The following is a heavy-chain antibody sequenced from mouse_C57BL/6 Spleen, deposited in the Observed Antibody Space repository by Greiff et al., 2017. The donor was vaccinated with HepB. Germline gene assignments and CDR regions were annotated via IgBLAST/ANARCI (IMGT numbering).Heavy chain of an antibody. Sequence: EVKLVESGPGLVKPSQSLSLTCSVTGYSITSGYYWIWIRQFPGNKLEWMGYISYDGSNNYNPSLKNRISITRDTSKNQFFLKLNSVTTEDTATYYCARSPDWYFDVWGTGTTVTVSS. CDR2: ISYDGSN. V-gene: IGHV3-6*01. J-gene: IGHJ1*03. CDR3: ARSPDWYFDV. CDR1: GYSITSGYY.